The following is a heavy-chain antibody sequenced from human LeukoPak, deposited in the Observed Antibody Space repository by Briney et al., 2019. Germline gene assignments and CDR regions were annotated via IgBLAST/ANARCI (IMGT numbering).Heavy chain of an antibody. Sequence: GGSLRLSCAASGFTFSSYAMHWVRQAPGKGLEWVAVISYDGSNKYYADSVKGRFTISRDNSKNTLYLQMNSLRAEDTAVYYCARDMLRRYCSGGSCYTTERHDAFDIWGQGTMVTVSS. D-gene: IGHD2-15*01. J-gene: IGHJ3*02. V-gene: IGHV3-30-3*01. CDR2: ISYDGSNK. CDR1: GFTFSSYA. CDR3: ARDMLRRYCSGGSCYTTERHDAFDI.